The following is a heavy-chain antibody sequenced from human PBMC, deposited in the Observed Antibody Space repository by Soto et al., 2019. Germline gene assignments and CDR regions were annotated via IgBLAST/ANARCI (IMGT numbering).Heavy chain of an antibody. J-gene: IGHJ5*02. CDR3: ARAPPVFGVVNPDNWFDP. D-gene: IGHD3-3*01. V-gene: IGHV1-69*13. Sequence: AVKVSCKASGGTFSSYAISWVRQAPGQGLEWMGGIIPIFGTANYAQKFQGRVTITADESTSTAYMELSSLRSEDTAVYYCARAPPVFGVVNPDNWFDPWGQGTLVTVSS. CDR1: GGTFSSYA. CDR2: IIPIFGTA.